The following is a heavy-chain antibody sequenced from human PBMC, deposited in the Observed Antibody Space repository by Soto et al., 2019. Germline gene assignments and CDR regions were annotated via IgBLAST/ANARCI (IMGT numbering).Heavy chain of an antibody. D-gene: IGHD6-13*01. V-gene: IGHV3-23*01. Sequence: GGSLRLSCAASGFTFSSYAMSWVRQAPGKGLEWVSAISGSGGSTYYADSVKGRFTISRDNSKNTLYLQMNSLRAEDTAVYYCAKDYTESSYYYYYGMDVWGQGTTVTVSS. CDR1: GFTFSSYA. CDR3: AKDYTESSYYYYYGMDV. J-gene: IGHJ6*02. CDR2: ISGSGGST.